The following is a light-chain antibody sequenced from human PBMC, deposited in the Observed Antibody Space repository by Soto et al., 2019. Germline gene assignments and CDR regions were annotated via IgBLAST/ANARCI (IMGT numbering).Light chain of an antibody. CDR1: QSVSSN. CDR2: GAS. J-gene: IGKJ4*01. Sequence: EIVMTQSPATLSVSPGERATLSCRASQSVSSNLAWYQQKPGQAPRLLIYGASTRATGIPARFSGSGSGTEFTLTISSLQSEDFAVYYCQQYKHWPLTFGGGTKVEIK. V-gene: IGKV3-15*01. CDR3: QQYKHWPLT.